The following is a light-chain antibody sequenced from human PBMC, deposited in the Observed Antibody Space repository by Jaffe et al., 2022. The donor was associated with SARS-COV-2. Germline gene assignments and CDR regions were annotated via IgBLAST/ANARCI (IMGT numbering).Light chain of an antibody. J-gene: IGLJ3*02. V-gene: IGLV7-46*01. CDR1: TGTVTSGHF. Sequence: QAVVTQEPSLTVSPGGTVTLTCGSSTGTVTSGHFPYWFQQKPGQAPRTLIFDTTTKHSWTPARFSGSLLGGKAALTLSGAQPEDEADYYCLLSYNGARNWVFGGGTKLTVL. CDR3: LLSYNGARNWV. CDR2: DTT.